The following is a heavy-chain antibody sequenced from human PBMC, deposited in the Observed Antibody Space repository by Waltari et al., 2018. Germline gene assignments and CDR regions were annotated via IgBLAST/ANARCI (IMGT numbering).Heavy chain of an antibody. Sequence: QVQLQESGPGLVKPSETLSLTCTVSGGSVSRGSYYWSWIRPPPGKGLEWIGYIYYSGSTNYNPSLKSRVTISVDTSKNQFSLKLSSVTAADTAVYYCARASPSVVVVAATWFDPWGQGTLVTVSS. CDR2: IYYSGST. J-gene: IGHJ5*02. V-gene: IGHV4-61*01. CDR1: GGSVSRGSYY. CDR3: ARASPSVVVVAATWFDP. D-gene: IGHD2-15*01.